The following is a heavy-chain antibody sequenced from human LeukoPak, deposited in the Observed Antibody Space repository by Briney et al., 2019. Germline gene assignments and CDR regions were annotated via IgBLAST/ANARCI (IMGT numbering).Heavy chain of an antibody. Sequence: ASVKVSCKVSGYTLTELSMHWVRQAPGKGLEWMGGFDPEDGETIYAQKFQGRVTMTEDTSTDTAYMELSSLRSEDTAVYYCARWGRLAAAGIRGMDVWGQGTTVTVSS. J-gene: IGHJ6*02. CDR1: GYTLTELS. CDR3: ARWGRLAAAGIRGMDV. D-gene: IGHD6-13*01. V-gene: IGHV1-24*01. CDR2: FDPEDGET.